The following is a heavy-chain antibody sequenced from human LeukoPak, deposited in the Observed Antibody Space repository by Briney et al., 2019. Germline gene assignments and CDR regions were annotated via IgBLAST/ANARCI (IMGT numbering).Heavy chain of an antibody. CDR2: ISSSSSTI. CDR1: GFTFSTYS. D-gene: IGHD2-8*01. J-gene: IGHJ4*02. V-gene: IGHV3-48*01. Sequence: GGSLRLSCAASGFTFSTYSMNWVRQAPGKGLDWVSYISSSSSTIYYADSVKGRFTISRDNAKSSLYLQMNSLRVEDSAVYYCASTNSLDNWSQGTLVTVSS. CDR3: ASTNSLDN.